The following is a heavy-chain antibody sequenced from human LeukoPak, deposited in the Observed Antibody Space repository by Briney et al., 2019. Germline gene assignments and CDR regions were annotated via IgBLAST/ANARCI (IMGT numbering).Heavy chain of an antibody. CDR3: ARGISRDGYNPGLVGGQKGYYFDY. J-gene: IGHJ4*02. D-gene: IGHD5-24*01. Sequence: ASVKVSCKASGYTFTGYYMHWVRQAPGQGLEWMGWINPNSGGTNYAQKFQGRVTMTRDMSTSTVYMELSSLRSEDTAVYYCARGISRDGYNPGLVGGQKGYYFDYWGQGTLVTVSS. V-gene: IGHV1-2*02. CDR1: GYTFTGYY. CDR2: INPNSGGT.